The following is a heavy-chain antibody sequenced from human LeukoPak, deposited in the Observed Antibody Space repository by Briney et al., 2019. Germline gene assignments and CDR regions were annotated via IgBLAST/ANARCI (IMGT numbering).Heavy chain of an antibody. Sequence: SETLSLTCAVYGGSFSGYYWSWIRQPPGRGLEWIGSIYHSGSTYYNPSLKSRVTISVDTSKNQFSLKLSSVTAADTAVYYCARQRPRYCSSTSCYRDYYMDVWGKGTTVTVSS. D-gene: IGHD2-2*01. CDR3: ARQRPRYCSSTSCYRDYYMDV. V-gene: IGHV4-34*01. CDR2: IYHSGST. CDR1: GGSFSGYY. J-gene: IGHJ6*03.